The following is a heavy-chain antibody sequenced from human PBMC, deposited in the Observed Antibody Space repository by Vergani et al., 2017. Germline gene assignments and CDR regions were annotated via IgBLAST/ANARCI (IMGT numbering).Heavy chain of an antibody. D-gene: IGHD3-3*01. V-gene: IGHV1-2*02. CDR3: AGTRXYYDFWSGYYWFDP. J-gene: IGHJ5*02. CDR2: INPNSGGT. Sequence: QVQLVQSGAEVKKPGASVKVSCKSSGYTFTGYYMHWVRQAPGQGLEWMGGINPNSGGTNYAQKFQGRVTMTRDKSISTAYMELSRLRSDDTAVYYCAGTRXYYDFWSGYYWFDPWGQGTLVTVSS. CDR1: GYTFTGYY.